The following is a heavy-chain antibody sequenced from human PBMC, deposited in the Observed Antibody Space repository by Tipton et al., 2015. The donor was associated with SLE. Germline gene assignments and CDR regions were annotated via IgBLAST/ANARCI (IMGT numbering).Heavy chain of an antibody. CDR1: GGSFSGYY. J-gene: IGHJ6*02. V-gene: IGHV4-34*01. CDR2: INHSAST. CDR3: ARRRDGYYYYYGMDV. Sequence: TLSLTCAVYGGSFSGYYWSWIRQPPGKGLEWIGEINHSASTTYNPSLKSRVTISVDTSKNQFSLRLSSVTAADTAVYYCARRRDGYYYYYGMDVWGQGTTVTVSS.